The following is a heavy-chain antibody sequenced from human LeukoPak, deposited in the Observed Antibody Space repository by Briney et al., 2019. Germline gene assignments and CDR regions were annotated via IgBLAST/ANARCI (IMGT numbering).Heavy chain of an antibody. CDR3: AGDTYGADY. Sequence: SETLSLTCTVSGASIGNYYWNWIRQPPGKGLEWIGYIFYTGTVSYNPSHRSRVTISIDTSKKLLSLHLNSVTAADTAVYYCAGDTYGADYWGQGILVTVSS. V-gene: IGHV4-59*01. J-gene: IGHJ4*02. CDR2: IFYTGTV. CDR1: GASIGNYY. D-gene: IGHD3-10*01.